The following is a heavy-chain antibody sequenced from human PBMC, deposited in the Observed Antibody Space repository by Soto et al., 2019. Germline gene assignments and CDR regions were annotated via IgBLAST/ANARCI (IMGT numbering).Heavy chain of an antibody. CDR2: IYYSGST. J-gene: IGHJ4*02. CDR3: ARAEHDGRYFDWLSRGYFDY. D-gene: IGHD3-9*01. V-gene: IGHV4-59*01. CDR1: GGSISSFY. Sequence: SETLCLTCTVAGGSISSFYWSWIRQPPGKGLEWIGYIYYSGSTNYNPSLKCRVTISVDTSKNQFSLKLSSVTAADTAVYYCARAEHDGRYFDWLSRGYFDYWGQGTLVTVSS.